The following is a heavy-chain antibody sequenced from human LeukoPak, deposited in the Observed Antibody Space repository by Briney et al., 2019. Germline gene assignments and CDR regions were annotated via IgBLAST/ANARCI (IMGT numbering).Heavy chain of an antibody. CDR2: IIPIFGTA. V-gene: IGHV1-69*01. CDR3: ARGRMAGTYVFDY. D-gene: IGHD6-19*01. Sequence: ASVKVTCKASGDTFSSYAISWVRQAPGQGLEWMGGIIPIFGTANYAQKFQGRVTITADESTSTAYMELSSLRSEDTAVYYCARGRMAGTYVFDYWGQGTLVTVSS. CDR1: GDTFSSYA. J-gene: IGHJ4*02.